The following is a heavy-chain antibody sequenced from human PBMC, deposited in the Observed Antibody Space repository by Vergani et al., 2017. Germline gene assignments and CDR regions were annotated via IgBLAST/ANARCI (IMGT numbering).Heavy chain of an antibody. CDR1: GFTFSSYW. J-gene: IGHJ5*02. V-gene: IGHV3-74*01. CDR2: INSDGSST. CDR3: ARGAWNYGLNWFDP. Sequence: EVQLVESGGGLVQPGGSLRLSCAASGFTFSSYWMHWVRQAPGKGLVWVSRINSDGSSTSYADSVKGRFTISRDNAKNTMYLQMNSLRAEDTAVYYCARGAWNYGLNWFDPWGKGTLVTVSS. D-gene: IGHD1-7*01.